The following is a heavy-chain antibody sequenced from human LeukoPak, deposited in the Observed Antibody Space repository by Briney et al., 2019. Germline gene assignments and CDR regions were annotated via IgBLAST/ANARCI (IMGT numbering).Heavy chain of an antibody. J-gene: IGHJ5*02. D-gene: IGHD2-2*01. CDR2: ISDDGSNT. Sequence: PGGSLRLSCAASGFTFSYYWMHWVRQAPGKGLVWVSRISDDGSNTNYADFVKGRFTISRDNSKNTLYLQMNSLRAEDTAVYYCAKDGRGGDCTSASCTNWFGPWGQGTLVTVSS. CDR1: GFTFSYYW. V-gene: IGHV3-74*01. CDR3: AKDGRGGDCTSASCTNWFGP.